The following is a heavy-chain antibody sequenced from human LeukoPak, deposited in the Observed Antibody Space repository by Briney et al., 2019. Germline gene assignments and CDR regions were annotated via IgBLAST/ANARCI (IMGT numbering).Heavy chain of an antibody. J-gene: IGHJ4*02. Sequence: GGSLRLSCAASGFTFSDYYMSWIRQAPGKGLEWVSVIYSGGSTYYADSVKGRFTISRDNSKNTLYLQMNSLRAEDTAVYYCASQEGGDYFDYWGQGTLVTVSS. D-gene: IGHD3-16*01. CDR3: ASQEGGDYFDY. V-gene: IGHV3-66*02. CDR1: GFTFSDYY. CDR2: IYSGGST.